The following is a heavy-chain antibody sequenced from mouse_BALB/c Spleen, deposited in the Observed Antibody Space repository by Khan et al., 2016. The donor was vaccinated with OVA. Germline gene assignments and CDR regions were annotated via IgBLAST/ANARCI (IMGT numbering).Heavy chain of an antibody. CDR1: GFTFRSFG. D-gene: IGHD1-1*01. V-gene: IGHV5-17*02. CDR3: ASSLYWSWFAS. CDR2: IGSDSSTI. Sequence: EVKLVESGGGLVQPGGSRKLSCTASGFTFRSFGMHWVRQAPEKGLEWVAYIGSDSSTIYYADTVKGRFPISRDNTKKTLLLQLTSLRSEDTARYYWASSLYWSWFASWGQGTLVTVSA. J-gene: IGHJ3*01.